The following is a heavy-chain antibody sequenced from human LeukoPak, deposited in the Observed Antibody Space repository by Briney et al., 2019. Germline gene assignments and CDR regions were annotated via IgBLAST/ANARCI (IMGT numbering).Heavy chain of an antibody. CDR2: IRSDGSDK. D-gene: IGHD2-2*01. V-gene: IGHV3-30*02. Sequence: PGGSLRLSCAASRFTFSRYGMHWVRQAPGKGLEWVAFIRSDGSDKYYADSVKGRFTTSRDNSKNTLYLQMNSLRVEDTAVFYCAKGVPVPVASSYYYYMDVWGKGTTVTVSS. CDR1: RFTFSRYG. J-gene: IGHJ6*03. CDR3: AKGVPVPVASSYYYYMDV.